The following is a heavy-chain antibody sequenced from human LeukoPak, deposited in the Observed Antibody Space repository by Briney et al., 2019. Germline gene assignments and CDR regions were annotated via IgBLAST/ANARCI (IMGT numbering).Heavy chain of an antibody. V-gene: IGHV1-18*04. Sequence: ASVKVSCKASGYTFTSYGISWVRQAPGQGLEWMGWISAYNGNTNYAQKFQGRVTITADKSTSTAYMELSSLRSEDTAVYYCARYYDILTGGYYFDYWGQGTLVTVSS. D-gene: IGHD3-9*01. J-gene: IGHJ4*02. CDR2: ISAYNGNT. CDR3: ARYYDILTGGYYFDY. CDR1: GYTFTSYG.